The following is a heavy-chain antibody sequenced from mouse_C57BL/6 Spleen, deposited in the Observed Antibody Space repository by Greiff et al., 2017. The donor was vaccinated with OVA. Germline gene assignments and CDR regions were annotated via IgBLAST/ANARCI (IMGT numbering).Heavy chain of an antibody. J-gene: IGHJ2*01. CDR1: GFTFSSYA. D-gene: IGHD1-1*01. V-gene: IGHV5-4*01. CDR2: ISDGGSYT. CDR3: AREGPTTVVRYYFDY. Sequence: DVHLVESGGGLVKPGGSLKLSCAASGFTFSSYAMSWVRQTPEKRLEWVATISDGGSYTYYPDNVKGRFTISRDNAKNNLYLQMSHLKSEDTAMYYCAREGPTTVVRYYFDYWGQGTTLTVSS.